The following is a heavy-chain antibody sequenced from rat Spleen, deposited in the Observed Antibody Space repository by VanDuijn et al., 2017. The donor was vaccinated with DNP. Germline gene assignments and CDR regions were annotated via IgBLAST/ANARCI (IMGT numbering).Heavy chain of an antibody. D-gene: IGHD1-10*01. CDR3: ARGGNNLFAY. J-gene: IGHJ3*01. Sequence: EVQLVESGGDLVPPGRSLKLSCAASGFTFSDYNMAWVRQAPKKGLEWVATISYDRSSTHYRDSVKGRFTMSRDNAKSTLYLQMDSLKSEDTATYYCARGGNNLFAYWGQGTLVTVSS. CDR2: ISYDRSST. CDR1: GFTFSDYN. V-gene: IGHV5-7*01.